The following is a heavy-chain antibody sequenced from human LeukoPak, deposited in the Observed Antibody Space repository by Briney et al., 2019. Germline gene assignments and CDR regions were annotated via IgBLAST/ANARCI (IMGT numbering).Heavy chain of an antibody. CDR2: ISSSGSTI. CDR1: GFTVSSNY. J-gene: IGHJ6*02. V-gene: IGHV3-11*04. Sequence: GGSLRLSCAASGFTVSSNYMSWVRQAPGKGLEWVSYISSSGSTIYYADSVKGRFTISRDNAKNSLYLQMNSLRAEDTAVYYCARDRRAFEGYGMDVWGQGTTVTVSS. CDR3: ARDRRAFEGYGMDV. D-gene: IGHD2/OR15-2a*01.